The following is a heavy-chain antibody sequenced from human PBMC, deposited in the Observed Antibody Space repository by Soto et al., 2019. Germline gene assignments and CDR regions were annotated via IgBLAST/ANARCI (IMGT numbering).Heavy chain of an antibody. V-gene: IGHV4-34*01. CDR3: ARALVVPAAEYYYYYGMDV. CDR2: INHSGST. J-gene: IGHJ6*02. Sequence: SETLSLTCAVYGWSFSGYYLSWIRQPPGKGLEWIGEINHSGSTNYNPSLKSRVTISVDTSKNQFSLKLSSVTAADTAVYYCARALVVPAAEYYYYYGMDVWGQGTTVTVSS. CDR1: GWSFSGYY. D-gene: IGHD2-2*01.